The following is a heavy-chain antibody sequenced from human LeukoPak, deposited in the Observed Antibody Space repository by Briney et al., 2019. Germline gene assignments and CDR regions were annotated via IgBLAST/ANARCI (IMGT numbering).Heavy chain of an antibody. Sequence: GRSLRLSCAASGFTFSSYAMHWVRQAPGKGLEWVAVISYDGSNKYYADSVQGRFTISRDNSKNTLYLQMNSLRAEDTAVYYCARSGYSSATDYWGQGTLVTVSS. J-gene: IGHJ4*02. CDR2: ISYDGSNK. CDR1: GFTFSSYA. V-gene: IGHV3-30*04. CDR3: ARSGYSSATDY. D-gene: IGHD6-19*01.